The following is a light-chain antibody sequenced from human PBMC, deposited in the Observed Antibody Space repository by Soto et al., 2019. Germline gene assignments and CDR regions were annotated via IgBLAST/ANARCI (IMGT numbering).Light chain of an antibody. CDR1: QSVSSY. CDR3: HQYGSSPLT. J-gene: IGKJ4*01. Sequence: EIVLTQSPATLSLSPGERATLSCRASQSVSSYLAWYQQKPGQAPRLLIYDASKRATGIPARFSGSGFGTDYTLTISRLEPEDFAVYYCHQYGSSPLTFGGGTKVEIK. V-gene: IGKV3-11*01. CDR2: DAS.